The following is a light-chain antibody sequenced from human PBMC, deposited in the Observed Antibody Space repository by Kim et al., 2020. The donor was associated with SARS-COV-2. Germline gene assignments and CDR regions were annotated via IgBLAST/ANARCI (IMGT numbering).Light chain of an antibody. Sequence: PGGTVTLPCASSTGAVTSGYYPNWFQQKPGQAPRALIYSTSNKHFWTPARFSGSLLGGKAALTLSGVQPEDEAEYYCLLYYGGAYVFGTGTKVTVL. J-gene: IGLJ1*01. V-gene: IGLV7-43*01. CDR2: STS. CDR3: LLYYGGAYV. CDR1: TGAVTSGYY.